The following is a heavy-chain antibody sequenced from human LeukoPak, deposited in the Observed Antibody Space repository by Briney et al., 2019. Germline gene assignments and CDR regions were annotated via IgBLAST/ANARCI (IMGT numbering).Heavy chain of an antibody. Sequence: GASVKVSCKASGYTFTSYAMNWVRQAPGQGLEWMGWINTDTGNPTYAQGFTGRFVFSLDTSVSTAYLQISSLKAEDTAVYYCAREGIYRSSTSCHAYYYYYYMDVWGKGTTVTVSS. V-gene: IGHV7-4-1*02. CDR1: GYTFTSYA. D-gene: IGHD2-2*01. J-gene: IGHJ6*03. CDR2: INTDTGNP. CDR3: AREGIYRSSTSCHAYYYYYYMDV.